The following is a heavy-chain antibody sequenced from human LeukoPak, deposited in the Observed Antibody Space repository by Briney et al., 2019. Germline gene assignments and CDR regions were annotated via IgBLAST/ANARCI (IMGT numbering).Heavy chain of an antibody. V-gene: IGHV3-33*01. CDR1: GLSLSSHG. CDR3: AREDPGRIAADC. D-gene: IGHD2-15*01. CDR2: IWSDGSSA. Sequence: GGSLRLSCVVSGLSLSSHGMHWVRQAPGKGLEWITFIWSDGSSAYYADSVKGRFTVSRDNAKNSLFLQMNSLRAEDTAIYYCAREDPGRIAADCWGQGTLVTVSS. J-gene: IGHJ4*02.